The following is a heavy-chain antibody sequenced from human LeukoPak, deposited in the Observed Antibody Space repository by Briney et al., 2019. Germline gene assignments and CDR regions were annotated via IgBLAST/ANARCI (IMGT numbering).Heavy chain of an antibody. Sequence: SVKVSCKASGGTFSSYAISWVRQAPGRGLEWMGGIIPIFGTANYAQKFQGRVTITADESTSTAYMELSSLRSEDTAVYYCAREWGYDFWSGYYTNAFDIWGQGTMVTVSP. J-gene: IGHJ3*02. V-gene: IGHV1-69*01. CDR1: GGTFSSYA. D-gene: IGHD3-3*01. CDR3: AREWGYDFWSGYYTNAFDI. CDR2: IIPIFGTA.